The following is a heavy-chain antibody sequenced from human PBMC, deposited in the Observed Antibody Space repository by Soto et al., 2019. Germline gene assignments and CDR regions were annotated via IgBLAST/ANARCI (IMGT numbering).Heavy chain of an antibody. CDR1: GGSISSGGYS. CDR2: MYHSGST. Sequence: SETLSLTCAVSGGSISSGGYSWSWIRQPPGKGLEWIGYMYHSGSTNYNPSLKSRVTISVDKSKNQFSLKLSSVTAADTAVYYCARVAVAGTRVDYWGQGTLVTVSS. J-gene: IGHJ4*02. CDR3: ARVAVAGTRVDY. D-gene: IGHD6-19*01. V-gene: IGHV4-30-2*01.